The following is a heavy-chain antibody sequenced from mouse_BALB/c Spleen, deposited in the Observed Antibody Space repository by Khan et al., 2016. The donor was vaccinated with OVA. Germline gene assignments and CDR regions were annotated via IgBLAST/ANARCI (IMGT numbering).Heavy chain of an antibody. CDR3: ARTYGSDFDY. D-gene: IGHD1-1*01. J-gene: IGHJ2*01. V-gene: IGHV1-20*02. Sequence: QSGPELVKPGASVKISCKASGYSFTGYFMNWVMQSHGKSLEWIGRINPHIGETFYNQKFRDKATLTVDESSSTAHMELRSLASEDSAVYYCARTYGSDFDYWGQGTTLTVSS. CDR2: INPHIGET. CDR1: GYSFTGYF.